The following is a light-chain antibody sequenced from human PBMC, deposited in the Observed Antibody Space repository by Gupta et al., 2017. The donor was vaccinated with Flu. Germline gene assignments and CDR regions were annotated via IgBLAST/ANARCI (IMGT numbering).Light chain of an antibody. J-gene: IGKJ4*01. CDR2: AAS. V-gene: IGKV1D-16*01. Sequence: DIQMTQSPSSLSASVGDRVTITCRASQDIRTWLAWYQQKPEKAPKSLIYAASNLQSGAPSRCSGGGSRTDFTLTISSLQPEDVATYYCQQYNSFPLTFGGGTKVEIK. CDR3: QQYNSFPLT. CDR1: QDIRTW.